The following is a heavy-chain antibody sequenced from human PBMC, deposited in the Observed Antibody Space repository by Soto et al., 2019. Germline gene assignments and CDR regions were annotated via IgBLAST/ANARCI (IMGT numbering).Heavy chain of an antibody. J-gene: IGHJ6*02. CDR1: GGTFSSYA. V-gene: IGHV1-69*13. CDR3: ATDLGYCSGGSCSCNGMDV. Sequence: ASVKVSCKASGGTFSSYAISWVRQAPGQGLEWMGGIIPILGTANYAQKFQGRVTITADESTSTAYMELSSLRSEDTAVDYCATDLGYCSGGSCSCNGMDVWGQGTTVTVSS. D-gene: IGHD2-15*01. CDR2: IIPILGTA.